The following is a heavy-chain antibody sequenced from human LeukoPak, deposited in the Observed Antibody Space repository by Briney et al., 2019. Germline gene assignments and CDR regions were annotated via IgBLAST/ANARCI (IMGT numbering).Heavy chain of an antibody. CDR1: GGSFSGYY. D-gene: IGHD2-2*01. Sequence: SETLSLTCAVYGGSFSGYYWSWIRQPPGEGLEWIGEINHSGSTNYNPSLKSRVTISVDTSENQFSLKLSSVTAADTAVYYCARALGYCSSTSCYPGTRFDYWGQGTLVTVSS. V-gene: IGHV4-34*01. J-gene: IGHJ4*02. CDR3: ARALGYCSSTSCYPGTRFDY. CDR2: INHSGST.